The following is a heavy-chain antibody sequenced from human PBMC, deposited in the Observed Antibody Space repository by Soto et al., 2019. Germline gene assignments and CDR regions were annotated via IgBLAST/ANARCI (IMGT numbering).Heavy chain of an antibody. D-gene: IGHD2-2*01. CDR1: GYDFTSYW. V-gene: IGHV5-51*01. Sequence: PGESLKISCKASGYDFTSYWIGWVRQKPGKGLEWMGMIYPGDSDTRYSPSFQGHVTISADKSTGTANLQWSSLKASDTAMFYCARRRSSTAFDIWGQGTMVTVSS. CDR3: ARRRSSTAFDI. CDR2: IYPGDSDT. J-gene: IGHJ3*02.